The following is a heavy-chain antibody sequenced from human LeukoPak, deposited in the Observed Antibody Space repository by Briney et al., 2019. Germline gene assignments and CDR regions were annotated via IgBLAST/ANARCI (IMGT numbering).Heavy chain of an antibody. D-gene: IGHD2-15*01. CDR1: GYSFTNYW. V-gene: IGHV5-51*01. CDR2: IYPGDSDT. Sequence: GESLKISCKGSGYSFTNYWIGWVRQMPGKGLEWMGIIYPGDSDTRYSPSFQGQVTISADKSISTAYLQWSSLNASDTAMYYCARLSVAATNYFDYWGQGTLVTVSS. CDR3: ARLSVAATNYFDY. J-gene: IGHJ4*02.